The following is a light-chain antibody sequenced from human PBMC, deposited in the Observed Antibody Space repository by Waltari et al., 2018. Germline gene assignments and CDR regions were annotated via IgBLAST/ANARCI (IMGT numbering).Light chain of an antibody. CDR2: DAS. J-gene: IGKJ5*01. CDR3: QQRRNWPLS. Sequence: VLTQSPATLSLSPGDRAALSCRACQSIVDAIAWYQQRPGQTPRLLIYDASNRAPGIPARCSGSGSGTDFTLTISSLEPEDFAVYYCQQRRNWPLSFGQGTRLEIK. V-gene: IGKV3-11*01. CDR1: QSIVDA.